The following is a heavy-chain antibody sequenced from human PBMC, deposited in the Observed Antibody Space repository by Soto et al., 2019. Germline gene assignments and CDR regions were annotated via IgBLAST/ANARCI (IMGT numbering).Heavy chain of an antibody. CDR2: IIPIFGTA. CDR1: GGTFSSYA. Sequence: SVKVSCKASGGTFSSYAISWVRQAPGQGLEWMGGIIPIFGTANYAQKFQGRVTITADESTSTAYMELSSLRSEDTAVYYCARTRVRGVLASPPRKFDYWGQGTLVTVSS. J-gene: IGHJ4*02. V-gene: IGHV1-69*13. D-gene: IGHD3-10*01. CDR3: ARTRVRGVLASPPRKFDY.